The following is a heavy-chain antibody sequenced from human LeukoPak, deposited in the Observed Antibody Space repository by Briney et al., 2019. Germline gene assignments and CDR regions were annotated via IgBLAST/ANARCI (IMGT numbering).Heavy chain of an antibody. CDR1: GYTCTGYY. CDR2: INPNSGGT. D-gene: IGHD2-15*01. Sequence: EASVKVSCKASGYTCTGYYMHWVRQAPGQGLEWMGWINPNSGGTNYAQKFQGRVTMTRDTSISTAYMELSRLRSDGTAVYYCARGPEVGYCSCGSCVHFDYWGQGTLVTVSS. V-gene: IGHV1-2*02. CDR3: ARGPEVGYCSCGSCVHFDY. J-gene: IGHJ4*02.